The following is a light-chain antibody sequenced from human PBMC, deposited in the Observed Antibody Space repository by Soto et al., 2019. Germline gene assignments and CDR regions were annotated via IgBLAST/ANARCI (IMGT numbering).Light chain of an antibody. J-gene: IGKJ4*01. CDR1: QSVSTY. Sequence: EIVMTQSPDTLSLSPGERATLSCRASQSVSTYLAWYQQRPGQAPRLLIYGASTRATGIPARFSGSGSGTDFTLTISSLEPEDSAVYYCQQRSNWPSLTFGGGTKWIS. CDR3: QQRSNWPSLT. CDR2: GAS. V-gene: IGKV3-11*01.